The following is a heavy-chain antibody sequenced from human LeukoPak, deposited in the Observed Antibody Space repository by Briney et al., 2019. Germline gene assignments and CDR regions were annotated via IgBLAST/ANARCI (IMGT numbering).Heavy chain of an antibody. D-gene: IGHD2-2*01. V-gene: IGHV3-21*04. CDR3: AKGGDIVVVPAAPAFDI. CDR1: GFTFSSYS. Sequence: AGGSLRLSCAASGFTFSSYSMNWVRQAPGKGLEWVSSISSSSSYIYYADSVKGRFTISRDNAKNSLYLQMNSLRAEDTAVYYCAKGGDIVVVPAAPAFDIWGQGTMVTVSS. J-gene: IGHJ3*02. CDR2: ISSSSSYI.